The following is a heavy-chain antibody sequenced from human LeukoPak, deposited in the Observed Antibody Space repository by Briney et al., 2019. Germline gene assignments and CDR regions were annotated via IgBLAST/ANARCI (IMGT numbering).Heavy chain of an antibody. Sequence: GGSLRLSCAASGFTFSTFSMNWVRQAPGKGLEWVSSISSSSRYIYYADSVKGRFTISRDNAKNSLYLQMNSLRAEDTAVYYCARDVRLGSGWEDAFDIWGQGTMVTVSS. CDR2: ISSSSRYI. CDR1: GFTFSTFS. CDR3: ARDVRLGSGWEDAFDI. J-gene: IGHJ3*02. D-gene: IGHD6-19*01. V-gene: IGHV3-21*01.